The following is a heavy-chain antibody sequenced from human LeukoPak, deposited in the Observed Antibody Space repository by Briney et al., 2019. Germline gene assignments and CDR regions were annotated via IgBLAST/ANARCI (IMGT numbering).Heavy chain of an antibody. CDR3: AKTPTVNYYYGMDV. J-gene: IGHJ6*02. V-gene: IGHV3-30*18. CDR2: ISYDGSNK. CDR1: GFTFSSYG. D-gene: IGHD4-11*01. Sequence: PGGSLRLSCAASGFTFSSYGMHWVRQAPGKGLEWVAVISYDGSNKYYADSVKSRFTISRDNSKNTLYLQMNSLRAEDTAVYYCAKTPTVNYYYGMDVWGQGTTVTVSS.